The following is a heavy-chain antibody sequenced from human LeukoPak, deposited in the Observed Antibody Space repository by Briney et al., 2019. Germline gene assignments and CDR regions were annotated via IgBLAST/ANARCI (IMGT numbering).Heavy chain of an antibody. CDR1: GFIFSDHY. J-gene: IGHJ4*02. D-gene: IGHD1/OR15-1a*01. V-gene: IGHV3-11*01. Sequence: GGSLRLSCAASGFIFSDHYMSWIRQTPGEGLEWVSYISNRGYSTYYADSVKGRFTISRDNAKNSLYLEMQSLRAEDTAVYYCARNKRRFDQWGQGTVVTVSS. CDR3: ARNKRRFDQ. CDR2: ISNRGYST.